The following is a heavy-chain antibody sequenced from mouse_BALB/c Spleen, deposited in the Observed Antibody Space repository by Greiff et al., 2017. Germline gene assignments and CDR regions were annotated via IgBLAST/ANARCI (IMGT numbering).Heavy chain of an antibody. Sequence: DVHLVESGGGLVQPGGSRKLSCAASGFTFSSFGMHWVRQAPEKGLEWVAYISSGSSTIYYADTVKGRFTISRDNPKNTLFLQMTSLRSEDTAMYYCARVTMITYYAMDYWGQGTSDTVA. J-gene: IGHJ4*01. CDR3: ARVTMITYYAMDY. D-gene: IGHD2-4*01. V-gene: IGHV5-17*02. CDR2: ISSGSSTI. CDR1: GFTFSSFG.